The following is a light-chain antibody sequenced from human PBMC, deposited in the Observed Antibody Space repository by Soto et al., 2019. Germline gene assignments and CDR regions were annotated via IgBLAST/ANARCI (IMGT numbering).Light chain of an antibody. V-gene: IGKV1-39*01. CDR1: QSISGY. J-gene: IGKJ5*01. CDR2: AAS. CDR3: QQSYSNPIT. Sequence: DIQMTQSPSSLSASVGDRVNITCRASQSISGYLNWYQQNPGKAPKLLISAASSLQSGVPSRFSGSGSGTAFTLTISNLQPEDFATYYCQQSYSNPITFGQGTRLEIK.